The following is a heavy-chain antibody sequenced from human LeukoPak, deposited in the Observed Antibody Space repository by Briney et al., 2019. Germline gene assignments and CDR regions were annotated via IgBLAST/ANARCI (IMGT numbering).Heavy chain of an antibody. Sequence: SETLSLTCAVSGGSISSGGYSWSWIRQPPGRGLEWIGYIYHSGSTYYNPSLKSRVTISVDRSKNQFSLKLSSVTAADTAVYYCARAVPANWFDPWGQGTLVTVSS. V-gene: IGHV4-30-2*01. J-gene: IGHJ5*02. CDR2: IYHSGST. D-gene: IGHD2-2*01. CDR1: GGSISSGGYS. CDR3: ARAVPANWFDP.